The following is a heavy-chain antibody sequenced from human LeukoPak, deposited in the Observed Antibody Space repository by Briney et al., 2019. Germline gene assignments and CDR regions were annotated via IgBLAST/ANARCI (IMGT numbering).Heavy chain of an antibody. CDR2: INPSGGST. CDR1: GYTFTSYY. V-gene: IGHV1-46*01. J-gene: IGHJ4*02. CDR3: ARVSLARRTLDY. Sequence: ASVKVSCKASGYTFTSYYMHWVRQAPGQGLEWMGIINPSGGSTGYAQKFQGRVTMTRDTSTSTVYMELSSLRSEDTAVYYCARVSLARRTLDYWGQGTLVTVSS.